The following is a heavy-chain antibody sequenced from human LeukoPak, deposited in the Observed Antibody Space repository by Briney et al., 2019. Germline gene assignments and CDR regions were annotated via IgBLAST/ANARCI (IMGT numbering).Heavy chain of an antibody. V-gene: IGHV1-69*13. J-gene: IGHJ6*02. CDR2: IIPIFGTA. Sequence: SVKVSCKASGGTFSSYAISWVRQAPGQGLEWMGGIIPIFGTANYAQKFQGRATITADESTSTAYMELSSLRAEDTAVYYCAQQLVPNYYYYGMDVWGQGTTVTVSS. D-gene: IGHD6-13*01. CDR1: GGTFSSYA. CDR3: AQQLVPNYYYYGMDV.